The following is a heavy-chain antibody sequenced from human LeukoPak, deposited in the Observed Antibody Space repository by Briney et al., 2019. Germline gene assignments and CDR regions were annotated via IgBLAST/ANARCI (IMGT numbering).Heavy chain of an antibody. CDR1: GFTFSSYA. Sequence: PGGSLRLSCAASGFTFSSYAMHWVRQAPGKGLEWVAVISYDGSNKYYADSVKGRFTISRDNSKNTLYLQMNSLRAEDTAVYYCARDAGRIAVAGRALYYFDYWGQGTLVTVSS. V-gene: IGHV3-30*04. D-gene: IGHD6-19*01. CDR3: ARDAGRIAVAGRALYYFDY. J-gene: IGHJ4*02. CDR2: ISYDGSNK.